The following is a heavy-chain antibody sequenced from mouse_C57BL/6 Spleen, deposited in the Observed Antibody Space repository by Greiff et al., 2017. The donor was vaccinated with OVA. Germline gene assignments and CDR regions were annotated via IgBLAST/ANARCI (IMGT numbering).Heavy chain of an antibody. V-gene: IGHV5-17*01. Sequence: EVQLVESGGGLVKPGGSLKLSCAASGFTFSDYGMHWVRQAPEKGLEWVAYISSGSSTIYFADTVKGRSPISRDNAKSTLFLQMASLRSEDATMYYCGTGGDFDYWGQGTTLTVSS. J-gene: IGHJ2*01. CDR3: GTGGDFDY. CDR1: GFTFSDYG. CDR2: ISSGSSTI.